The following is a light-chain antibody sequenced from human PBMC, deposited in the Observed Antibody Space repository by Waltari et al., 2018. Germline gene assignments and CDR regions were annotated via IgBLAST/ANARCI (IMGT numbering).Light chain of an antibody. Sequence: QSALTQPASVSGSPGQSITISCIGTSNDIGTYNLVSWYQQHPGKAPKLIIYEGTRRLSGVSDRFSGSRSGNAASLTISGLQTEDEADYYCCSYAGRTTFVLLGGGTKLTVL. CDR2: EGT. CDR1: SNDIGTYNL. J-gene: IGLJ2*01. CDR3: CSYAGRTTFVL. V-gene: IGLV2-23*03.